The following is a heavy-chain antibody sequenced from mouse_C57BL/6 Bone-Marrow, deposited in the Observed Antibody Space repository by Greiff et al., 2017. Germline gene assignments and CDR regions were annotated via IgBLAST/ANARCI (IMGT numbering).Heavy chain of an antibody. CDR3: ERWLWVLPGVYFDY. J-gene: IGHJ2*01. CDR1: GYTFTSSW. CDR2: INPSNGGT. Sequence: QVQLQQSGTELVKPGASVKLSCKASGYTFTSSWMHWVKQRPGQGLEWIGNINPSNGGTNYNEKFKSKATLTVDKSSSPAYMQLSSLTSADSAVYYCERWLWVLPGVYFDYWGKGTTLTVSS. D-gene: IGHD2-3*01. V-gene: IGHV1-53*01.